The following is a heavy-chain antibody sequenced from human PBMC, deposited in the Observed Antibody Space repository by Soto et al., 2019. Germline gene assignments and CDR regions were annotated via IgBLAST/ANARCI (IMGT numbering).Heavy chain of an antibody. CDR1: GGSISSGGYS. Sequence: PSETLSLTCAVSGGSISSGGYSWSWIRQHPGKGLEWIGYIYYSGSTYYNPSLKSRVTISVDTSKNQFSLKLGSVTAADTAVYYCARERPDGARLDPWGRGTLVTVSS. J-gene: IGHJ5*02. V-gene: IGHV4-31*11. D-gene: IGHD6-6*01. CDR3: ARERPDGARLDP. CDR2: IYYSGST.